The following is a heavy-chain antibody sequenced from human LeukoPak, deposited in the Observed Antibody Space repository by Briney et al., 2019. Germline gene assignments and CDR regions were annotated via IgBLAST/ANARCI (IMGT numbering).Heavy chain of an antibody. CDR2: IYYSGST. D-gene: IGHD2-21*02. CDR1: GGSISSYY. V-gene: IGHV4-59*01. CDR3: ARLTAIGYFDY. J-gene: IGHJ4*02. Sequence: PSETLSLTCTVSGGSISSYYWSWIRQPPGKGLEWIGYIYYSGSTNYNPSLKSRVTISVDTSKNQFSLKLSSVTAADTAVYHCARLTAIGYFDYWGQGTLVTVSS.